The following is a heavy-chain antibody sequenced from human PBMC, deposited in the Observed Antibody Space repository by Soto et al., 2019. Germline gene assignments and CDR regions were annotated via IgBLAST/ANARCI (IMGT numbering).Heavy chain of an antibody. V-gene: IGHV3-11*01. CDR3: ARDPHGEAARPRF. CDR2: ISSSGSTI. CDR1: GFTFSDYY. J-gene: IGHJ4*02. D-gene: IGHD6-6*01. Sequence: PGGSVRLSCAASGFTFSDYYMSWIRQAPGKGLEWVSYISSSGSTIYYADSVKGRFTISRDNAKNSLYLQMNSLRAEDTAVYYCARDPHGEAARPRFWGQGTLVTVSS.